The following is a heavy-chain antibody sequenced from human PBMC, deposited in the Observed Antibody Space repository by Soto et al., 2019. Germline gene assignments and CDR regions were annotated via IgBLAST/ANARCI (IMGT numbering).Heavy chain of an antibody. CDR2: IYYSGST. CDR1: GGSISSGDYY. V-gene: IGHV4-30-4*01. J-gene: IGHJ6*02. Sequence: QVQLQESGPGLVKPSQTLSLTCTVSGGSISSGDYYWSWIRQPPGKGLEWIGYIYYSGSTYYNPSXXGRLNISLDTXXDXFXXKLSSVTAADTAVYYCARDCISTSCYEEGYYGMDVWGQGTTVTVSS. D-gene: IGHD2-2*01. CDR3: ARDCISTSCYEEGYYGMDV.